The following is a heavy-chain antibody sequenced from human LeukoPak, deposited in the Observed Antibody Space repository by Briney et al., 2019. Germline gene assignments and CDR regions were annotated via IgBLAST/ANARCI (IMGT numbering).Heavy chain of an antibody. CDR3: AKDTTPPKAGFDP. V-gene: IGHV3-30*02. D-gene: IGHD1-14*01. Sequence: GRSLRLSCAASGFLVSSCGMHWVRQAPGKGLEWVAFIRYDGSNKYYADSVKGRFTISRDNSKNTLYLQMNSLRAEDTAVYYCAKDTTPPKAGFDPWGQGTLVTVSS. CDR1: GFLVSSCG. J-gene: IGHJ5*02. CDR2: IRYDGSNK.